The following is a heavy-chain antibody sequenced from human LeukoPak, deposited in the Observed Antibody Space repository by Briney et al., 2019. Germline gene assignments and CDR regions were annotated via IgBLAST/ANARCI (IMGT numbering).Heavy chain of an antibody. V-gene: IGHV4-59*01. J-gene: IGHJ4*02. CDR3: ARGGDYGDLRYFDY. CDR2: IYYRGST. CDR1: GGSINNYY. Sequence: SETLSLTCTVSGGSINNYYWSWIRQPPGKGLEWIGYIYYRGSTNYNPSLKSRVTFSVDTSKSQFSLKLNSVTAADTAVYYCARGGDYGDLRYFDYWGQGTLVTVSS. D-gene: IGHD4-17*01.